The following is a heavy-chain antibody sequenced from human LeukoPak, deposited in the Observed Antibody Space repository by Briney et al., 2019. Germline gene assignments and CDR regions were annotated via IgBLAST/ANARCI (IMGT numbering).Heavy chain of an antibody. D-gene: IGHD1-26*01. CDR1: GGSISSSSHY. J-gene: IGHJ4*02. V-gene: IGHV4-39*01. Sequence: SETLSLTCTVSGGSISSSSHYWAWIRQPPGKGLEWIASISYSVTTYYNPSLKSRVTISVDASENQFSLKLSSVTAADTAVYYCARHLRGATIYYDYWGQGTLVTVSS. CDR2: ISYSVTT. CDR3: ARHLRGATIYYDY.